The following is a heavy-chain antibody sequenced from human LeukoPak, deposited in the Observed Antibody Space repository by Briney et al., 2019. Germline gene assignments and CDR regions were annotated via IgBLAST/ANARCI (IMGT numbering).Heavy chain of an antibody. J-gene: IGHJ6*03. D-gene: IGHD3-10*01. V-gene: IGHV4-34*01. Sequence: SETLSLTCAVYGGSFSGYYWSWIRQPPGKGLEWIGEINHSGSTNYNPSLKSRVTISVDTSKNQFSLKLSSVTAADTAVYYCARPPRYGSGSYYSYYYMDVWGKGTTVTVSS. CDR2: INHSGST. CDR3: ARPPRYGSGSYYSYYYMDV. CDR1: GGSFSGYY.